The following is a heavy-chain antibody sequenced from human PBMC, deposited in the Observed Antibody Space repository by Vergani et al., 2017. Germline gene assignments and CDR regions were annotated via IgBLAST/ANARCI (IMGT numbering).Heavy chain of an antibody. CDR1: GFTFSSYA. J-gene: IGHJ4*02. CDR3: ARELGSGSYYFDY. D-gene: IGHD6-19*01. CDR2: INSDGSST. V-gene: IGHV3-74*01. Sequence: EVQLLESGGGLVQPGGSLRLSCAASGFTFSSYAMSWVRQAPGKGLEWVSRINSDGSSTSYADSVKGRFTISRDNAKNTLYLQMNSLRAEDTAVYYCARELGSGSYYFDYWGQGTLVTVSS.